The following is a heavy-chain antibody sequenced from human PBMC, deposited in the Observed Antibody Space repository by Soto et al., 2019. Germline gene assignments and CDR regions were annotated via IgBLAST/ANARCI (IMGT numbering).Heavy chain of an antibody. Sequence: GGSLRLSCAASGFTVDDYAMHWVRQAPGKGLEWVSGISWNSGSVGYADSVQGRFTISRDNAKNSLYLQMNSLRAEDTAFYYCAKDVEYSGYDSFDYWGQGTLVTVSS. CDR1: GFTVDDYA. D-gene: IGHD5-12*01. J-gene: IGHJ4*02. V-gene: IGHV3-9*01. CDR2: ISWNSGSV. CDR3: AKDVEYSGYDSFDY.